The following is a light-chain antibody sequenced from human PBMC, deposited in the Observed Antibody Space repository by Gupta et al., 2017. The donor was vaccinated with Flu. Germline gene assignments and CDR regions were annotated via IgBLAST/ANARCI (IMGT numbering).Light chain of an antibody. CDR2: DAS. CDR3: GSYGATYL. J-gene: IGLJ2*01. V-gene: IGLV2-11*01. Sequence: SALTQPRSVSGSPGQSVAISRHGTTSEIGTSHYVSWYQQPPVKAPKPMIYDASKRPSGVPDGFSGSTSGTTAALTLAGGEAADEDYYYCGSYGATYLFGGGTKLTVL. CDR1: TSEIGTSHY.